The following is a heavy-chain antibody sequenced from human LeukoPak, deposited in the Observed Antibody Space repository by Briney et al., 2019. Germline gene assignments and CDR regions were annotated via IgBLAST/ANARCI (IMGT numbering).Heavy chain of an antibody. D-gene: IGHD6-19*01. V-gene: IGHV4-59*11. Sequence: SETLSLTCTVSGGSISSHYWTWIRQSPGKGLEWIGDISNSGSTSYNPSLKSRVTMSVDTSKNQFSLKLSSVTAADTAVYYCARVTRAVTGWFDPWGQGTLVTVSS. CDR3: ARVTRAVTGWFDP. CDR1: GGSISSHY. J-gene: IGHJ5*02. CDR2: ISNSGST.